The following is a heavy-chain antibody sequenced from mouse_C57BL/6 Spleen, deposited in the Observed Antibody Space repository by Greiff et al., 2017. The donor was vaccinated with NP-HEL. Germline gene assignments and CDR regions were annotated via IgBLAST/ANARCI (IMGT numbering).Heavy chain of an antibody. J-gene: IGHJ4*01. CDR1: GYSFTDYN. V-gene: IGHV1-39*01. D-gene: IGHD2-4*01. CDR2: INPNYGTT. CDR3: ARGGIYYDYDGAMDY. Sequence: FQLQQSGPVLVKPGASVKISCKASGYSFTDYNMNWVKQSNVKSLEWIGVINPNYGTTSYNQKFKGKATLTVDQSSSTAYMQLNSLTSEDSAVYYCARGGIYYDYDGAMDYWGQGTSVTVSS.